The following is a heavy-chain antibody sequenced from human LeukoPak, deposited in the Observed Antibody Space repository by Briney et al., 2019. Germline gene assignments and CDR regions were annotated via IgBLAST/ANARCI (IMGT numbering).Heavy chain of an antibody. D-gene: IGHD3-3*01. V-gene: IGHV1-18*01. CDR1: GYTFTSYG. J-gene: IGHJ5*02. Sequence: ASVKVSCKASGYTFTSYGISWVRQAPGQGLEWMGWISAYNGNTNYAQKLQGRVTMTTDTSTSTAYMELGSLRSDDTAVYYCARVGYYDFWSGYLNWFDPWGQGTLVTVSS. CDR3: ARVGYYDFWSGYLNWFDP. CDR2: ISAYNGNT.